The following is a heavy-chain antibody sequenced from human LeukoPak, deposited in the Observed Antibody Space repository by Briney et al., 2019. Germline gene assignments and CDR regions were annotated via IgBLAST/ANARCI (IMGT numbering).Heavy chain of an antibody. CDR1: GGSISSYY. CDR3: ARDRGPEGFDP. J-gene: IGHJ5*02. CDR2: IYYSGST. Sequence: SETLSLTCTVSGGSISSYYWSWIRQPPGKGLEWIGCIYYSGSTNYNPSLKSRVTISVDTSKNQFSLKLSSVTAADTAVYYCARDRGPEGFDPWGQGTLVTVSS. V-gene: IGHV4-59*01.